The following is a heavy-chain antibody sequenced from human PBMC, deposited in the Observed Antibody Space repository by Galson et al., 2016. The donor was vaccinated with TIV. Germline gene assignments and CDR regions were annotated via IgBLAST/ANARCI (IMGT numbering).Heavy chain of an antibody. D-gene: IGHD1-1*01. CDR1: GFTFDSYT. J-gene: IGHJ4*02. V-gene: IGHV3-30-3*01. Sequence: SLRLSCAASGFTFDSYTFHWVRQTPGKGLEWVAIISHDGNTKDFADSVQGRFTISRDSSKSTVFLQMNSLRLEDTAVYYCTRDGRGNWKYVDYVDYWGQGTLVTVSS. CDR3: TRDGRGNWKYVDYVDY. CDR2: ISHDGNTK.